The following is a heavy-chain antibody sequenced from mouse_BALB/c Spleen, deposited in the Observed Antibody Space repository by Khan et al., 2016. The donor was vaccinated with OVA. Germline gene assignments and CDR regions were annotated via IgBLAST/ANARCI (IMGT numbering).Heavy chain of an antibody. Sequence: EVELVESGGGLVQPGGSRKLSCAASGFTFIDYGMAWVLQTPGKGPEWIAFISSVTYSIYYADTVTGRFTISRENAKNTLYLEMSSLMSDDTAMYYCVRGGFAYWGQGTLVTVSA. CDR3: VRGGFAY. CDR2: ISSVTYSI. V-gene: IGHV5-15*02. J-gene: IGHJ3*01. CDR1: GFTFIDYG.